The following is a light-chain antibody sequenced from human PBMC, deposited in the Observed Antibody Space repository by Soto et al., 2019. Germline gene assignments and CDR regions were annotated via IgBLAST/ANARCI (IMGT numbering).Light chain of an antibody. Sequence: QSVLTQPPSVSAAPGQTVTISCSGSSSNIGNNYVSWYQQLPGTAPNHLIYDNNKRPPGIPDRFSGSKSGTSGTLYITGLQTGDEADYYCATWDYSLTGEVFGGGTQLTVL. J-gene: IGLJ2*01. CDR2: DNN. V-gene: IGLV1-51*01. CDR1: SSNIGNNY. CDR3: ATWDYSLTGEV.